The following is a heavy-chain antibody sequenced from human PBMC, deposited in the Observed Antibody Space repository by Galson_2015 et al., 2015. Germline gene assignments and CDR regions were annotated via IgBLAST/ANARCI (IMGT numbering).Heavy chain of an antibody. CDR2: IIPIFGTA. V-gene: IGHV1-69*13. D-gene: IGHD6-13*01. CDR1: GGTFSSYA. Sequence: SVKVSCKASGGTFSSYAISWVRQAPGQGLEWMGGIIPIFGTANYAQKFQGRVTITADDSTSTAYMELSSLRSEDTAVYYCAGPSNSIYPGIAAPYYYYMDVWGKGTTVTVSS. J-gene: IGHJ6*03. CDR3: AGPSNSIYPGIAAPYYYYMDV.